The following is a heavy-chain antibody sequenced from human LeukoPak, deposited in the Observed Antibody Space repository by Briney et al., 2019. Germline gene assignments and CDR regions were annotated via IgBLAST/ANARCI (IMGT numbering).Heavy chain of an antibody. CDR2: IITIFGTA. CDR1: GGTFSSYA. V-gene: IGHV1-69*13. CDR3: ARETIVVVVAAKWDPNAFDI. J-gene: IGHJ3*02. Sequence: SVKVSCKASGGTFSSYAISWVRQAPGQGLGWMGRIITIFGTANYAQKFQGRVRFTADESTRTGYMGLSRLRSQDTGVYYCARETIVVVVAAKWDPNAFDIWGQGTMVTVSS. D-gene: IGHD2-15*01.